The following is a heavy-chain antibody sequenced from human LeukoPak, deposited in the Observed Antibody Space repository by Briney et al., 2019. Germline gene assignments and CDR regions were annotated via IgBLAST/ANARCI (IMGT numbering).Heavy chain of an antibody. CDR3: ARAYHYDFRNLIDY. D-gene: IGHD3-3*01. CDR2: ISAYNGNT. J-gene: IGHJ4*02. Sequence: ASVKVSCKASGYTFTSYGISWVRQAPGQGLEWMGWISAYNGNTNYAQKLQGRVTMTTDTSTSTAYMELRSLRSDDTAVYYCARAYHYDFRNLIDYWGQGTLVTVSS. CDR1: GYTFTSYG. V-gene: IGHV1-18*01.